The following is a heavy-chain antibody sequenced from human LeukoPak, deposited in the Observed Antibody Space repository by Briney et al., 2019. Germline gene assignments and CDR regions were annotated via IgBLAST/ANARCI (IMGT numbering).Heavy chain of an antibody. J-gene: IGHJ6*02. D-gene: IGHD2-2*01. V-gene: IGHV4-39*01. Sequence: SETLSLTCTVSGGSISSSSYYWGWIRQPPGKGLEWIGSIYYSGSTYYNPSLKSRVTISVDTSKNQFSLKLSSVTAADTAVYYCARLLGYCSSTSCPKDYGMDVWGQGTTVTVSS. CDR1: GGSISSSSYY. CDR2: IYYSGST. CDR3: ARLLGYCSSTSCPKDYGMDV.